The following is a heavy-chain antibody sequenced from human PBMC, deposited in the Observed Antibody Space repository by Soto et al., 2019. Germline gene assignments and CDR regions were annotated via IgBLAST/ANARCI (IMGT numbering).Heavy chain of an antibody. CDR1: GFAFSSFG. CDR3: AFGNLSYYFDY. Sequence: PGGSRRLSCAASGFAFSSFGMHWVRQAPGKGLEWVAIIWYDGSDKYYADSVKGRFTISRDNSKNTLYLQMNSLRAEDTAVYHCAFGNLSYYFDYWGQGTPVTVSS. D-gene: IGHD3-16*01. CDR2: IWYDGSDK. J-gene: IGHJ4*02. V-gene: IGHV3-33*01.